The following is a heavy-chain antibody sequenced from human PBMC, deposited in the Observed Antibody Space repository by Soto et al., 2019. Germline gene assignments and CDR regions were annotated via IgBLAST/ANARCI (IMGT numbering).Heavy chain of an antibody. D-gene: IGHD3-22*01. Sequence: SETLSLTGSVYRGSFICYYWSWIRQPPGKGLEWIGEINDSGSTNYNPSLKSRGTISAYPSKNQFSLNLSSLTAPDTAVSYCARGGYYSSRYYKYYYYYGMDVWRKGTTVTVSS. J-gene: IGHJ6*04. V-gene: IGHV4-34*01. CDR3: ARGGYYSSRYYKYYYYYGMDV. CDR2: INDSGST. CDR1: RGSFICYY.